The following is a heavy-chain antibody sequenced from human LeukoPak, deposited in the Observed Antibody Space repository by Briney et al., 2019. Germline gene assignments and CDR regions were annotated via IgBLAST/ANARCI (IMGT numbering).Heavy chain of an antibody. Sequence: PSGTLSLTCAVSGGSISSSNWWSWVRQPPGKGLEWIGEIYHSGSTNYNPSLKSRVTISVDKSKNQFSLKLSSVTAADTAVYYCARRIDWLSHMLDYWGQGTLVTVSS. V-gene: IGHV4-4*02. CDR1: GGSISSSNW. CDR3: ARRIDWLSHMLDY. D-gene: IGHD3-9*01. J-gene: IGHJ4*02. CDR2: IYHSGST.